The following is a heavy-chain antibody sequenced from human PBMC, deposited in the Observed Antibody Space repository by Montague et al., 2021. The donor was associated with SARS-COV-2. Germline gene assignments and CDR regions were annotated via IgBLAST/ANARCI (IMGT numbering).Heavy chain of an antibody. CDR2: IYTRGGT. CDR3: ARSGEGGTSWPFDY. J-gene: IGHJ4*02. V-gene: IGHV4-61*02. CDR1: GGFIRSGSYN. Sequence: TLSLTCTVSGGFIRSGSYNWSWIRQSAGKGLEWIGRIYTRGGTYYNPSLKSRVTISIDTSKNQLSLKLSSVTAADAAMYYCARSGEGGTSWPFDYWGQGTLVTVSS. D-gene: IGHD6-13*01.